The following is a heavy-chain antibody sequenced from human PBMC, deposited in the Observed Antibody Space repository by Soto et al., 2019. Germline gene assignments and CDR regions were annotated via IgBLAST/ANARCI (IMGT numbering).Heavy chain of an antibody. D-gene: IGHD6-19*01. CDR2: IIPIFGTA. CDR1: GGTFSSYA. V-gene: IGHV1-69*13. CDR3: ARASRVSSGWYYYYYYGMDV. Sequence: SVKVSCKASGGTFSSYAISWVRQAPGQGLEWMGGIIPIFGTANYAQKFQGRVTITADESTSTAYMELSSLRSEDTAVYYCARASRVSSGWYYYYYYGMDVRGQGTKVTVSS. J-gene: IGHJ6*01.